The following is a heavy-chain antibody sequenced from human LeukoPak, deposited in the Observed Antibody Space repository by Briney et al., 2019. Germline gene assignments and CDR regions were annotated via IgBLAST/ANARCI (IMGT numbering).Heavy chain of an antibody. Sequence: SETLSLTCTVSGDSISPYYWSWIRQPPGKGLEWIGYIYYSGSTNYNPSLKSRVTISVDTSKNQFSLKLSSVTAADTAVYYCAAGDYGDYGDYWGQGTLVTVSS. V-gene: IGHV4-59*01. D-gene: IGHD4-17*01. J-gene: IGHJ4*02. CDR2: IYYSGST. CDR1: GDSISPYY. CDR3: AAGDYGDYGDY.